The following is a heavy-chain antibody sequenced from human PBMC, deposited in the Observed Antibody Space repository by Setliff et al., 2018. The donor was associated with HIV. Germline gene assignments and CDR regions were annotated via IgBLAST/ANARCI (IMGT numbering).Heavy chain of an antibody. CDR3: ARAPATYNGYNWDYYGTNL. V-gene: IGHV4-31*01. CDR2: IDHSGGP. D-gene: IGHD5-12*01. Sequence: PSETLSLTCTVSSGSISSGTYYWSWIRQSPGKGLEWIGEIDHSGGPNYKSSLKSPLTISIDTSKNRFSLKLKPVTAADTAVYYCARAPATYNGYNWDYYGTNLWGQGTTVTVSS. CDR1: SGSISSGTYY. J-gene: IGHJ6*02.